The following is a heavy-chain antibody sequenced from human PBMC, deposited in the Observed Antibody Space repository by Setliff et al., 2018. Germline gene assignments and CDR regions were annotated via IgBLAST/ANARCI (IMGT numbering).Heavy chain of an antibody. Sequence: PSETLSLTCTVYGGSFSDYYWGWIRQPPGKGLEWIGESNHGGSTSYHPSLKSRLTMSVDTSKNQFSLKLRSVTAADTALYYCARGSTGAFDPWGQGALVTVSS. D-gene: IGHD2-2*01. V-gene: IGHV4-34*10. CDR1: GGSFSDYY. CDR3: ARGSTGAFDP. J-gene: IGHJ5*02. CDR2: SNHGGST.